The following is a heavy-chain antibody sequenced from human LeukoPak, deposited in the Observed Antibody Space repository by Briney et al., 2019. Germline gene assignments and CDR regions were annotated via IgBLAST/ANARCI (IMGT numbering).Heavy chain of an antibody. CDR3: AKDGGLWVSAHWGDS. V-gene: IGHV3-23*01. Sequence: GGSLRFSCAASGFTVSGNYMSWVRQAPGKGLEWVSTITTSDGNTYYADSVKGRFTVSRDNSKNTLFLQMNSLRAEDTAVYYCAKDGGLWVSAHWGDSWGRGTLVTVSS. J-gene: IGHJ4*02. D-gene: IGHD7-27*01. CDR1: GFTVSGNY. CDR2: ITTSDGNT.